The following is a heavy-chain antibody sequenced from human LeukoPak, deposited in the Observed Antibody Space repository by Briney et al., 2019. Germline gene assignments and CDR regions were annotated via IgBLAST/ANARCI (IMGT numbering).Heavy chain of an antibody. D-gene: IGHD3-9*01. CDR3: ARDSTGYYAFDI. CDR2: ISSSSSYI. Sequence: GGSLRLSCAASGFTFSSYSMNWVRQAPGKGLEWVSSISSSSSYIHYADSVKGRFTTSRDNAKNSLYLQMNSLRAEDTAVYYCARDSTGYYAFDIWGQGTMVTVFS. CDR1: GFTFSSYS. J-gene: IGHJ3*02. V-gene: IGHV3-21*01.